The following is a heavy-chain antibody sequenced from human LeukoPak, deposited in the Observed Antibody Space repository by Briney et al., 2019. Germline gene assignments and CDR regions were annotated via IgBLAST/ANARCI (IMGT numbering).Heavy chain of an antibody. CDR2: IDYAGRT. CDR3: ARLGYSYGKPYYVDY. V-gene: IGHV4-59*01. Sequence: PSETLSLTCTVSGGSISRDYWSWIRQPPGKGLEWIGYIDYAGRTNYNPSLKSRVTISVDTSKNQFSLKLSSVTAADTAVYYCARLGYSYGKPYYVDYWGQGTLVTVSS. D-gene: IGHD5-18*01. CDR1: GGSISRDY. J-gene: IGHJ4*02.